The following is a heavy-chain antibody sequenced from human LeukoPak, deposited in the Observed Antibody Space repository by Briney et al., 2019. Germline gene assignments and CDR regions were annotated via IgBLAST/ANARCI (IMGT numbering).Heavy chain of an antibody. CDR2: IYHSGST. D-gene: IGHD4-17*01. CDR1: AYSISSAYY. V-gene: IGHV4-38-2*02. Sequence: SSETLSLTCTVSAYSISSAYYWGWIRQPPGKGLEWIGSIYHSGSTNYNSSLKSRVTISVDTSKNQFSLKLSSVTAADTAVYYCARFGRKMTAVKRGPNWFDPWGQGTLVTVSS. J-gene: IGHJ5*02. CDR3: ARFGRKMTAVKRGPNWFDP.